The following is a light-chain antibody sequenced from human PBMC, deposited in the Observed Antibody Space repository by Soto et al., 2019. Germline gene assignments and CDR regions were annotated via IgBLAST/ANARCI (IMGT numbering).Light chain of an antibody. J-gene: IGKJ4*01. V-gene: IGKV3-15*01. CDR3: PHYDNLPLP. CDR2: AAS. Sequence: CLYRGQRATLSYRTSQTVSRNFAWYQQKPGQAPKLLIYAASTWATGIPSRFSGSGSGTDFTFTISSLQPEDIAPYYCPHYDNLPLPSCGGTRLDIK. CDR1: QTVSRN.